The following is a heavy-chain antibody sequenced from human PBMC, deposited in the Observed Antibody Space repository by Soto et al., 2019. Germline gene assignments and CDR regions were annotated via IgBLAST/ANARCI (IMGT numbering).Heavy chain of an antibody. Sequence: SETLSLTCTVSVGSISSSSYYLGWIRQPPGKGLEWIGSIYYSGSTYYNPSLKSRVTISVDTSKNQFSLKLSSVTAADTAVYYCARQYYDSSLYSIAYWAQGTIVTFSS. D-gene: IGHD3-22*01. J-gene: IGHJ4*02. CDR3: ARQYYDSSLYSIAY. V-gene: IGHV4-39*01. CDR1: VGSISSSSYY. CDR2: IYYSGST.